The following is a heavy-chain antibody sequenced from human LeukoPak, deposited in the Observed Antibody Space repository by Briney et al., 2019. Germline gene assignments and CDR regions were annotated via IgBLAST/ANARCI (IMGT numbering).Heavy chain of an antibody. D-gene: IGHD1-26*01. J-gene: IGHJ4*02. V-gene: IGHV3-74*01. CDR2: INSDGSST. CDR1: GFTFSSYW. CDR3: AKPSGSGVDY. Sequence: PGGSLRLSCAASGFTFSSYWMHWVRQAPGKGLVWVSRINSDGSSTSYADSVKGRFTITRDNSKNTLYLQMNSLRLEDMGVYYCAKPSGSGVDYWGRGTRVTVSS.